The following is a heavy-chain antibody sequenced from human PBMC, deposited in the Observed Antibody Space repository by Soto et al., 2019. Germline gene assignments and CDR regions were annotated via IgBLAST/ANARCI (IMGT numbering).Heavy chain of an antibody. D-gene: IGHD5-18*01. V-gene: IGHV4-34*01. Sequence: SETLSLSCAVSGYYISSGYYWSWIRQPPGKGLEWIGEINHSGSTNYNPSLKSRVTISVDTSKNQFSLKLSSVTAADTAVYYCARGSSPDTAMVFDYWGQGTLVTVSS. CDR1: GYYISSGYY. CDR2: INHSGST. J-gene: IGHJ4*02. CDR3: ARGSSPDTAMVFDY.